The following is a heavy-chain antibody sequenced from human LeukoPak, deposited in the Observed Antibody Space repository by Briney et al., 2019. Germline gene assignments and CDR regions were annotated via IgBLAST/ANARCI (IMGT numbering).Heavy chain of an antibody. D-gene: IGHD3-9*01. V-gene: IGHV1-2*02. Sequence: ASVKVSCKASGYTFTGYYMHWVRQAPGQGLEWMGWINPNSGGTNYAQKFQGRVTMTRDTSISTAYMELSRLRPDDTAVYYCARQPTGYDAFDIWGQGTMVTVSS. J-gene: IGHJ3*02. CDR3: ARQPTGYDAFDI. CDR1: GYTFTGYY. CDR2: INPNSGGT.